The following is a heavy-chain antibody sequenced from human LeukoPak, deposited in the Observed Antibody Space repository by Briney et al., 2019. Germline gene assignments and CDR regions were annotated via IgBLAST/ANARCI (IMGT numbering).Heavy chain of an antibody. CDR2: LNHSGST. Sequence: SETLSLTCAVYGGSFSGYYWSWIRQPPGKGLEWIGELNHSGSTNYNPSLKSRVTISVDTSKNQFSLKLSSVTAADTAVYYCARHIYYGSGSSDYWGQGTLVTVSS. CDR3: ARHIYYGSGSSDY. J-gene: IGHJ4*02. CDR1: GGSFSGYY. D-gene: IGHD3-10*01. V-gene: IGHV4-34*01.